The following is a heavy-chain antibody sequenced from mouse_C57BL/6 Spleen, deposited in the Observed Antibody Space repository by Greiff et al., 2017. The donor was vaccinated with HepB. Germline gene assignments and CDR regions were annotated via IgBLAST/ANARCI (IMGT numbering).Heavy chain of an antibody. J-gene: IGHJ4*01. Sequence: DVKLVESGGGLVKPGGSLKLSCAASGFTFSSYAMSWVRQTPEKRLEWVATISDGGSYTYYPDNVKGRFTISRDNAKNNLYLQMSHLKSEDTAMYYCAREDDYDGYYAMDYWGQGTSVTVSS. CDR1: GFTFSSYA. CDR3: AREDDYDGYYAMDY. V-gene: IGHV5-4*01. CDR2: ISDGGSYT. D-gene: IGHD2-4*01.